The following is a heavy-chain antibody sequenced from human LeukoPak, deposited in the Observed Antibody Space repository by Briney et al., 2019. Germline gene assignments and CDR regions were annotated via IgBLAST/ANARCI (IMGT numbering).Heavy chain of an antibody. D-gene: IGHD3-10*01. J-gene: IGHJ3*02. V-gene: IGHV4-38-2*01. CDR2: IYHSGST. CDR1: GYSISSGYY. Sequence: SETLSLTCAVSGYSISSGYYWGWIRQPPGKGLEWIGSIYHSGSTYYNPSLKSRFTISVDTSKNEFSLKLSSVTAADTAVYYCARTKFGGDDAFDIWGQGTMVTVSS. CDR3: ARTKFGGDDAFDI.